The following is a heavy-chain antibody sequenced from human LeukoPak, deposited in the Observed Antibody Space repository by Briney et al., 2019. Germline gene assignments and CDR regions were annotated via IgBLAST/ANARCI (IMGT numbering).Heavy chain of an antibody. J-gene: IGHJ4*02. Sequence: HPGGSLRLSCTISGFTFGDYVLNWFRQAPGKGLEWVGFIRSKTYGGTTEYAASVKDRFTISRDDSKSIVYLQMNSLRAEDTAVYYCAKDLRAWEGYDPEPNFDYWGQGTLVTVSS. D-gene: IGHD1-14*01. CDR3: AKDLRAWEGYDPEPNFDY. CDR2: IRSKTYGGTT. CDR1: GFTFGDYV. V-gene: IGHV3-49*03.